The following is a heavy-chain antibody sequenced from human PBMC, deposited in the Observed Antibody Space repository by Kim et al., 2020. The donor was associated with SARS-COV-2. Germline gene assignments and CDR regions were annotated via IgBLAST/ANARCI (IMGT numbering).Heavy chain of an antibody. J-gene: IGHJ4*02. CDR3: SGYDWGTQNFDY. CDR2: INHSGST. D-gene: IGHD5-12*01. Sequence: SETLSLTCAVYGGSFSGYYWSWIRQPPGKGLEWIGEINHSGSTNYNPSLKSRVTISVDTSKNQFSLKLSSVTAADTAVYFCSGYDWGTQNFDYWGQGTLVTVSS. CDR1: GGSFSGYY. V-gene: IGHV4-34*01.